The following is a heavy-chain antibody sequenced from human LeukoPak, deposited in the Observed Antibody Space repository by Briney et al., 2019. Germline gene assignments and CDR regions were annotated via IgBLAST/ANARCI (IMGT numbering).Heavy chain of an antibody. Sequence: PSETLSLTCAVSGGSISSGGYSWSWIRQPPGKGLEWIGYIYHSGSTYYNPSLKSRVTISVDRSKNQFSLKLSSVTAADTAVYYCARGQGDYTGTPYYFDYWGQGTLVTVSS. D-gene: IGHD4-11*01. J-gene: IGHJ4*02. V-gene: IGHV4-30-2*01. CDR2: IYHSGST. CDR3: ARGQGDYTGTPYYFDY. CDR1: GGSISSGGYS.